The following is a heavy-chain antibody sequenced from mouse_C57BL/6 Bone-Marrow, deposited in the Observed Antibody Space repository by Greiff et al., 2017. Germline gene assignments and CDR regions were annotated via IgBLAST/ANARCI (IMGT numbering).Heavy chain of an antibody. D-gene: IGHD1-1*01. V-gene: IGHV1-82*01. CDR3: ARSITTIFDY. CDR2: IYPGDGDT. CDR1: GYAFSSSW. J-gene: IGHJ2*01. Sequence: VQLQQSGPELVKPGASVKISCKASGYAFSSSWLNWVKQRPGKGLGWIGRIYPGDGDTNYNGKFKGKATLTADKSSSTAYMQLSSLTSEDSAVYFCARSITTIFDYWGQGTTLTVSS.